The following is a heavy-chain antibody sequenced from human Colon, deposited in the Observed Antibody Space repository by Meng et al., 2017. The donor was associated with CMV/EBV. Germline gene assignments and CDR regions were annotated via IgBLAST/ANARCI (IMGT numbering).Heavy chain of an antibody. CDR2: ISGSGRGT. J-gene: IGHJ4*02. D-gene: IGHD1-1*01. CDR3: AKETTSGETIDY. V-gene: IGHV3-23*01. Sequence: GESLKTSCETSGFTFTSCPMSLVRQAPGKGLEWVSGISGSGRGTYYIDSVKGRFTISRDNSRNTLFLQMNSLSAEDTALYYCAKETTSGETIDYWGPGTVVTVSS. CDR1: GFTFTSCP.